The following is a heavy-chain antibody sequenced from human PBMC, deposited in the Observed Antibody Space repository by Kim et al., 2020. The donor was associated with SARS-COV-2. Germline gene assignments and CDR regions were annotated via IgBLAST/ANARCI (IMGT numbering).Heavy chain of an antibody. J-gene: IGHJ6*02. D-gene: IGHD3-10*01. V-gene: IGHV3-33*01. Sequence: GGSLRLSCAASGFTFSSYGMHWVRQAPGKGLEWVAVIWYDGSSKYYADSVKGRFTISRDNSKNTLYLQMNSLRAEDTAVYYCARDVGVRGLYYYGMDVWGQGTTVTVSS. CDR3: ARDVGVRGLYYYGMDV. CDR2: IWYDGSSK. CDR1: GFTFSSYG.